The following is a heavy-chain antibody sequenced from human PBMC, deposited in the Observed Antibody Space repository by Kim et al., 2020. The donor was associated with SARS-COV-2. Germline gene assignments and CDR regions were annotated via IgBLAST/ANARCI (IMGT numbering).Heavy chain of an antibody. CDR3: ARQYRDGYTYYFDY. CDR1: GFSFTGHW. D-gene: IGHD5-12*01. Sequence: GESLKISCAVSGFSFTGHWITWVRRLPGKGLEWMARIDLSESYTNYNPSFQGHVVLSADKSISTAYLQWSSLKASDTAIYFCARQYRDGYTYYFDYWGQGTLVTVSA. V-gene: IGHV5-10-1*01. CDR2: IDLSESYT. J-gene: IGHJ4*02.